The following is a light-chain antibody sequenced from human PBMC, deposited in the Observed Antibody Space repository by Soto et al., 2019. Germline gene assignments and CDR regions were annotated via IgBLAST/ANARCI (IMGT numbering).Light chain of an antibody. CDR2: DVS. J-gene: IGLJ1*01. Sequence: QSALTQPASVSGSPGQSITITCTGTSSDVGGYNYVSWYQQHPGEAPKLMIYDVSNRPSGVSNRFSGSKSGNTASLTISGLQAEDEADYYCNSHTSRDALYVFGTGTKVTVL. CDR3: NSHTSRDALYV. V-gene: IGLV2-14*03. CDR1: SSDVGGYNY.